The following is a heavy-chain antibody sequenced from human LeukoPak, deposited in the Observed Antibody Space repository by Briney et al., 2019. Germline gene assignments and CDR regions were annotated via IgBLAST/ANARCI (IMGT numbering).Heavy chain of an antibody. CDR2: ISYDGSNK. D-gene: IGHD2-15*01. Sequence: GGSLRLSCAASGFTFSSYAMHWVRQAPGKGLEWVAVISYDGSNKYYADSVKGRFTISRDNSKNTLYLQMNSLRAEDTAVYYCAREPAYCSGGRCHGEDYFDYWGQGTLVTVSS. J-gene: IGHJ4*02. CDR1: GFTFSSYA. CDR3: AREPAYCSGGRCHGEDYFDY. V-gene: IGHV3-30-3*01.